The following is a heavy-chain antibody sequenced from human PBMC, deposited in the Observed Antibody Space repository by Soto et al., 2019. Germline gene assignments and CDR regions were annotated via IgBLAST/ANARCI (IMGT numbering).Heavy chain of an antibody. Sequence: QVQLVESGGGVVRPGASLRLSCAAFANYAMHWVRQAPGQGLEWVAARWFDVTYRGYADSVKGRFTTSRDNAENRLYLHTAGLSGAHTALYYCATGSIALNNWGQGTVVTVSS. J-gene: IGHJ4*02. CDR1: FANYA. CDR2: RWFDVTYR. CDR3: ATGSIALNN. V-gene: IGHV3-33*03. D-gene: IGHD6-13*01.